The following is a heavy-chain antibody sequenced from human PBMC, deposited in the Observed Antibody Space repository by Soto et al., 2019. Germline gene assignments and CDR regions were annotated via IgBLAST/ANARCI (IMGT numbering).Heavy chain of an antibody. CDR3: ARDLGSGYDPGDY. Sequence: QVQLVQSGAEVKKPGSSVKVSRKASGGTFNSYVFNWVRQAPGQGLEWMGGIISIFGTPNYGQKFQGRVTITADESTSTGFMELSSLTSEDTAIYYCARDLGSGYDPGDYWGQGTLVTVSS. J-gene: IGHJ4*02. CDR1: GGTFNSYV. D-gene: IGHD5-12*01. V-gene: IGHV1-69*12. CDR2: IISIFGTP.